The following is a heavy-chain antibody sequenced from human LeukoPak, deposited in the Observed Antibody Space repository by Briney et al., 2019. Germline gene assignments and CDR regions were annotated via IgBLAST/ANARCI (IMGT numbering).Heavy chain of an antibody. CDR2: ISWNSGSI. CDR1: GFTFDDYA. Sequence: PGRSLRLSCAASGFTFDDYAMHWVRQAPGKGLEWVSGISWNSGSIGYADSVKGRFTISRDNSKNTLYLQMNSLRAEDTAVYYCAKDLFTMVRGVTLGAFDIWGQGTMVTVSS. D-gene: IGHD3-10*01. V-gene: IGHV3-9*01. CDR3: AKDLFTMVRGVTLGAFDI. J-gene: IGHJ3*02.